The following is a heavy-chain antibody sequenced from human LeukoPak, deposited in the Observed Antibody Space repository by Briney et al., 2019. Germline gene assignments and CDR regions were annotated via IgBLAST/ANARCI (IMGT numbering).Heavy chain of an antibody. V-gene: IGHV3-23*01. Sequence: GGSLRLSCAASGFTLSNAWMSWVRQAPGKGLEWVSGISGSGGSTYYADSVKGRFTISRDNSKNTLYLQMNSLRAEDTAVFYCASLQYQLLEDYWGQGTLVTVSS. CDR3: ASLQYQLLEDY. CDR1: GFTLSNAW. J-gene: IGHJ4*02. D-gene: IGHD2-2*01. CDR2: ISGSGGST.